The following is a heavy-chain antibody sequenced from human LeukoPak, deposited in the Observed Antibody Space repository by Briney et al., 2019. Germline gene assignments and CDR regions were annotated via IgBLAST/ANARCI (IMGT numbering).Heavy chain of an antibody. J-gene: IGHJ6*02. CDR3: ARGLSECSGGSCYYYGMDV. CDR2: IYHSGST. V-gene: IGHV4-4*02. CDR1: GGSISSSNW. Sequence: SETLSLTCAVSGGSISSSNWWSWVRQPPGKGLEWIGEIYHSGSTNYNPSLKSRVTISVDKSKNQFSLKLSSVTAADTAVYYCARGLSECSGGSCYYYGMDVWGQGTTVTVSS. D-gene: IGHD2-15*01.